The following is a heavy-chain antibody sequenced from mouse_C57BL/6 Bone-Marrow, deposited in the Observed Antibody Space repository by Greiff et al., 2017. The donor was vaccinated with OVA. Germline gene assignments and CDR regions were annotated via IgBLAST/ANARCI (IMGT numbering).Heavy chain of an antibody. CDR1: GYTFTDYE. Sequence: VKLVASGAELVRPGASVTLSCKASGYTFTDYEMHWVKQTPVHGLEWIGAIDPETGGTAYNQKFKGKAILTAYKSSSTAYMELRSLTSEDSAVYYCTRGYSNYYAMDYWGQGTSVTVSS. J-gene: IGHJ4*01. V-gene: IGHV1-15*01. CDR3: TRGYSNYYAMDY. D-gene: IGHD2-5*01. CDR2: IDPETGGT.